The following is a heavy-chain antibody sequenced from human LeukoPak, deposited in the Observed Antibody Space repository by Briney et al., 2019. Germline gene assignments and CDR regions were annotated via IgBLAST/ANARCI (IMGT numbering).Heavy chain of an antibody. CDR2: ISGSGDST. V-gene: IGHV3-23*01. D-gene: IGHD2/OR15-2a*01. Sequence: GGSLRLSCAASGFAVSSNYMTWVRLGPGKGLEWVSAISGSGDSTYYTDSVKGRFTISRDNSKNTLYLHMTSLGAEDTAIYYCAKDISTSSWGQGTLVTVSS. CDR3: AKDISTSS. CDR1: GFAVSSNY. J-gene: IGHJ5*02.